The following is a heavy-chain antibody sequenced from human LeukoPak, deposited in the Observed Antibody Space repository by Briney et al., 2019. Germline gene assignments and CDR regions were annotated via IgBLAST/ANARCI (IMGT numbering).Heavy chain of an antibody. CDR1: GYTFTDYY. CDR3: ARVTWKTVIADPDY. CDR2: LNPHTGGA. D-gene: IGHD2-21*01. Sequence: ASVKVSCKTSGYTFTDYYIHWVRQAPGQGLEWMGQLNPHTGGANYPQKFQGRVSMTRDTSINTAYIEVSRLTSDDTAVFYCARVTWKTVIADPDYWGQGTLVTVYS. V-gene: IGHV1-2*06. J-gene: IGHJ4*02.